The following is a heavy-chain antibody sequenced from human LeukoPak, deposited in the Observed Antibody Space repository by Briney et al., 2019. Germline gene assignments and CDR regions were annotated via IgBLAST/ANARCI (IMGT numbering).Heavy chain of an antibody. J-gene: IGHJ4*02. V-gene: IGHV1-69*06. CDR1: GGTFSSYA. Sequence: SVKVSCKASGGTFSSYAISWVRQAPGQGLEWMGGIIPIFGTANYAQKFQGRATITADKSTSTAYMELSSLRSDDTAVYYCTTRRWAQEMATIPYYFNYWGQGTLVTVSS. D-gene: IGHD5-24*01. CDR2: IIPIFGTA. CDR3: TTRRWAQEMATIPYYFNY.